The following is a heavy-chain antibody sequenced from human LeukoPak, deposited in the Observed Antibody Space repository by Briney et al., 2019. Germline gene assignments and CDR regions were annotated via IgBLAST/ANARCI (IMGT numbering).Heavy chain of an antibody. J-gene: IGHJ4*02. CDR3: ARDDILTGYYRFYFDY. CDR1: GYTFTGYY. Sequence: ASVKVSCKASGYTFTGYYMHWVRQAPGQGLEWMGWINPNSGGTNYAQKFQGRVTMTRDTSISTAYMELSRLRSDDTAVYYCARDDILTGYYRFYFDYWGQGTLVTVSS. D-gene: IGHD3-9*01. CDR2: INPNSGGT. V-gene: IGHV1-2*02.